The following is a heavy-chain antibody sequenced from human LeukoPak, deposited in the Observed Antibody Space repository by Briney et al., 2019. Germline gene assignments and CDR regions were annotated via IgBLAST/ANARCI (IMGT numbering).Heavy chain of an antibody. CDR2: INHSGST. D-gene: IGHD5-18*01. CDR1: GGSFSGYY. CDR3: ARVSDSYGYPTYFDY. V-gene: IGHV4-34*01. J-gene: IGHJ4*02. Sequence: SETLSLTCAVYGGSFSGYYWSWIRQPPGKGLEWIGEINHSGSTNYNPSLMSRVTISVDTSKNQFSLKLSSVTAADTAVYYCARVSDSYGYPTYFDYWGQGTLVTVSS.